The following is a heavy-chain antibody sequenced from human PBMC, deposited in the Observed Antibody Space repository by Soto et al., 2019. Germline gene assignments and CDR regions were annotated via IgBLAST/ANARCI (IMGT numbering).Heavy chain of an antibody. CDR2: IYFTGNT. CDR3: AGQTFTIAAASYGRSNWFDP. D-gene: IGHD6-25*01. V-gene: IGHV4-39*01. CDR1: GGSITSSSHF. J-gene: IGHJ5*02. Sequence: ETLSLTCSASGGSITSSSHFWGWVRQPPGKGLEWIGTIYFTGNTYYTPSLKSRLTMSIDTSKNEFSLRLNSVTAADTAVYYCAGQTFTIAAASYGRSNWFDPWGPGTLVTVSS.